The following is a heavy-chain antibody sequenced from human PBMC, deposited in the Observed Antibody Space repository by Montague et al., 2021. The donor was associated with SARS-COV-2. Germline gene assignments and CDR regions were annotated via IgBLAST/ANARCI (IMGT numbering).Heavy chain of an antibody. CDR2: INHGGTT. CDR1: GGSFTTYY. Sequence: SETLSLTCAVYGGSFTTYYWSWIRQPPGKGLEWIGEINHGGTTNFNPAXXSRVTMPVDTSKNQFSLTLTSVTAADTAIYFCARNSFRARFLDWSFYFTFWGQGSVVTVSS. V-gene: IGHV4-34*01. J-gene: IGHJ4*02. CDR3: ARNSFRARFLDWSFYFTF. D-gene: IGHD3/OR15-3a*01.